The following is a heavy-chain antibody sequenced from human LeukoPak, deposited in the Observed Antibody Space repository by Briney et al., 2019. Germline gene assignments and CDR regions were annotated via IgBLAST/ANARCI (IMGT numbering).Heavy chain of an antibody. CDR1: GGSISSSSYY. CDR3: ARHAVLYSPFDY. Sequence: SETLSLTCTVSGGSISSSSYYWGWIRQPPGKGLEWIGSIYSSGSTYYNPSLKSRVTISVDTSKTQFSLKLSAVTAADTAVYFGARHAVLYSPFDYWGQGTLVTVSS. D-gene: IGHD2-2*02. J-gene: IGHJ4*02. V-gene: IGHV4-39*01. CDR2: IYSSGST.